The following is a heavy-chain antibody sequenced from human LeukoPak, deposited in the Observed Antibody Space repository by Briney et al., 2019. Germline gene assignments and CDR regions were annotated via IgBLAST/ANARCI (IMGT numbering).Heavy chain of an antibody. Sequence: GGSLRLSCAASGFTFSSYAISWVRQAPGKGLEWVSAISGSGGSTYYADSVKGRFTISRDNSKNTLYLQMNSLRAEDTAVYYCANPSSGQYYDFWSGYYSLGHWGQGTLVTVSS. J-gene: IGHJ4*02. CDR1: GFTFSSYA. V-gene: IGHV3-23*01. D-gene: IGHD3-3*01. CDR3: ANPSSGQYYDFWSGYYSLGH. CDR2: ISGSGGST.